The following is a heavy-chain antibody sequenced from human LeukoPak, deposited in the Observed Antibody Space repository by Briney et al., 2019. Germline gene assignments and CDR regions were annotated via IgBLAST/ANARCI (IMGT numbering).Heavy chain of an antibody. D-gene: IGHD6-6*01. CDR2: IYTSGST. CDR1: GGSISSYY. CDR3: ARDRRGYIAAPRDYYYYMDV. Sequence: PSETLSLTCTVSGGSISSYYWSWIRQPAGKGLEWIGLIYTSGSTNYNPSLKSRVTMSVDTSKNQFSLKLSSVTAADTAVYYCARDRRGYIAAPRDYYYYMDVWRKGTTVTVSS. J-gene: IGHJ6*03. V-gene: IGHV4-4*07.